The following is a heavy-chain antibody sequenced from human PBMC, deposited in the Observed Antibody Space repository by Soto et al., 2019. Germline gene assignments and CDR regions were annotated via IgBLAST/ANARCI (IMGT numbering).Heavy chain of an antibody. CDR2: ISAHNGIT. D-gene: IGHD5-18*01. CDR1: GYIFTKHG. CDR3: ARVYGYGYGHFDF. J-gene: IGHJ4*02. Sequence: QVQLVQSGAELKEPGASVKVSCKASGYIFTKHGISWMRQAPGQGLEWMGWISAHNGITNYAQNLQGRITVTTDTSTSTAYMELRSLRPEDTAIYYCARVYGYGYGHFDFWGQGSLVTVSS. V-gene: IGHV1-18*01.